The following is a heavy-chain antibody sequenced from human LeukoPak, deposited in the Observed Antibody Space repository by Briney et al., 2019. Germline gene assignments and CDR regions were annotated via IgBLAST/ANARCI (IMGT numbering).Heavy chain of an antibody. CDR3: ARGKRDILTGSTFDY. CDR2: ISSNGGST. V-gene: IGHV3-64*01. D-gene: IGHD3-9*01. J-gene: IGHJ4*02. Sequence: GGSLRLSCAASGFTFSSYAMHWVRQAPGKGLEYVSAISSNGGSTYYANSVKGRFTISRDNSKNTLYLQMGSLRAEDMAVYYCARGKRDILTGSTFDYWGQGTLVTVSS. CDR1: GFTFSSYA.